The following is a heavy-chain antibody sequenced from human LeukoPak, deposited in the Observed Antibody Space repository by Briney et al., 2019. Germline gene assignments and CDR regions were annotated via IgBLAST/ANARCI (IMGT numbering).Heavy chain of an antibody. CDR1: GGTFSSYA. J-gene: IGHJ4*02. D-gene: IGHD5-18*01. CDR3: ARENLAMVTSPDY. Sequence: ASVKVSCKATGGTFSSYAISWVRQAPGQGLEWMGWINTNTGNPTYAQGFTGRFVFSLDTSVSTAYLQISSLKAEDTAVYYCARENLAMVTSPDYWGQGTLVTVSS. V-gene: IGHV7-4-1*02. CDR2: INTNTGNP.